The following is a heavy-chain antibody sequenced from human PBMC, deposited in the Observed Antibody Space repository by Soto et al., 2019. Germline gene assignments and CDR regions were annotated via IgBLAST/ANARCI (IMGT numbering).Heavy chain of an antibody. J-gene: IGHJ4*02. CDR1: GGTISSGGYY. D-gene: IGHD4-17*01. Sequence: SETLCLTCTVSGGTISSGGYYWSWIRQHPGKGLEWIGYIYYSGSTYYNPSLKSRVTISVDTSKNQFSLKLSSVTAADTAVYYCARTAERWVFDYWGQGTLVTVSS. CDR2: IYYSGST. V-gene: IGHV4-31*03. CDR3: ARTAERWVFDY.